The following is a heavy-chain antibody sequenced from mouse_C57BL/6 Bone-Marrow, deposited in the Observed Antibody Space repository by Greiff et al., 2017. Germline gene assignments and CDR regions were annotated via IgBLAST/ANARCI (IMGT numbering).Heavy chain of an antibody. Sequence: EVMLVESGGGLVQPGGSLKLSCAASGFTFSDYYMYWVRQTPEKRLEWVAYISNGGGSTCYPDTVKGRFTISRDNAKNTLYLQMSRLKSEDTAMYYCARQRLLLPLWYIDVWGTGTTVTVSS. V-gene: IGHV5-12*01. CDR1: GFTFSDYY. CDR3: ARQRLLLPLWYIDV. CDR2: ISNGGGST. J-gene: IGHJ1*03. D-gene: IGHD1-1*01.